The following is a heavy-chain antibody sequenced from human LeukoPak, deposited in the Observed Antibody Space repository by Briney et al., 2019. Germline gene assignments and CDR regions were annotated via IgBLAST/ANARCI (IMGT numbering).Heavy chain of an antibody. CDR1: GGTFSSYA. CDR3: ARALRYFDWSKPFDY. D-gene: IGHD3-9*01. J-gene: IGHJ4*02. V-gene: IGHV1-69*06. Sequence: GSSVKVSCKASGGTFSSYAISWVRQAPGQRLEWMGGIIPIFVTANYAQKFQGRVTITADKSTSTAYMELSSLRSEDTAVYYCARALRYFDWSKPFDYWGQGTLVTVSS. CDR2: IIPIFVTA.